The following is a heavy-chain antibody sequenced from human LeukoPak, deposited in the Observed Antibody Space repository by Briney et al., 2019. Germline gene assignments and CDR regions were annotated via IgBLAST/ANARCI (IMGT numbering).Heavy chain of an antibody. V-gene: IGHV1-46*01. J-gene: IGHJ3*01. D-gene: IGHD6-19*01. CDR3: ARGHSSGWLGEAFDL. CDR1: GYSFSSYY. Sequence: GASVKVSCKASGYSFSSYYIHWVRLAPGQGLEWMGIINPSGGGTNYAQKFKGRVTMTRDTSTSTIYMELSSLRSEDSAVYYCARGHSSGWLGEAFDLWGPGTMVTVSS. CDR2: INPSGGGT.